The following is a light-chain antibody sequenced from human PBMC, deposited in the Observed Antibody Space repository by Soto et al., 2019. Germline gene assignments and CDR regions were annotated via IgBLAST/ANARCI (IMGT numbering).Light chain of an antibody. CDR3: QQYGSSLYT. CDR1: QTVSSSY. V-gene: IGKV3-20*01. Sequence: EIVMTQSPATLSVSPGERATLSCRASQTVSSSYLAWYQQKLGQAPRLLIYGASSRATGIPDRFSGSGSGTDFTLTISRLEPEDFAVYYCQQYGSSLYTFGQGTKLEI. CDR2: GAS. J-gene: IGKJ2*01.